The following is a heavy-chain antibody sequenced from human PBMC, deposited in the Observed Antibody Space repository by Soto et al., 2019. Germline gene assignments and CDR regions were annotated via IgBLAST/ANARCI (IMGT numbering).Heavy chain of an antibody. V-gene: IGHV1-18*01. J-gene: IGHJ4*02. CDR3: ARSYGPGRNLRPYDY. Sequence: ASVKVSCKASGYTFTSYHINWVRQAPGQGLEWMGWISVNNDNTNYVQKLQGRVTMTTDTSTSTAYMELRSLRSDDTAIYYCARSYGPGRNLRPYDYWGQGSLVTVSS. CDR1: GYTFTSYH. D-gene: IGHD3-10*01. CDR2: ISVNNDNT.